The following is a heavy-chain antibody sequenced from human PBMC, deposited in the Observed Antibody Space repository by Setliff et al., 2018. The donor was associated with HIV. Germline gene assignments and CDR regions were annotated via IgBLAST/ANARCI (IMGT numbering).Heavy chain of an antibody. J-gene: IGHJ4*02. V-gene: IGHV4-31*03. CDR1: GDSLSCDYYY. CDR3: ARDFLRSGYFDH. Sequence: SETLSLTCTVSGDSLSCDYYYWTWIRQHPEKGLEWIGYIYYSGSTLYNPSLRSRLTMSVDTSKNQFSLGLSSVTAADTAVYYCARDFLRSGYFDHWGQGKLVTVSS. CDR2: IYYSGST. D-gene: IGHD4-17*01.